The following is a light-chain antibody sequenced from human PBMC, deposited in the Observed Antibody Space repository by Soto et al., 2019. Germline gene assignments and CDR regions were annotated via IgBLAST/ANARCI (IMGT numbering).Light chain of an antibody. CDR1: TGAVTSGHY. Sequence: QAVVTQEPSLTVSPGGTVTLTCGSSTGAVTSGHYPDWFQQKPGQAPRTLISDTNNKHSWTPARFSGSLLGGQAALTLSGAQPEDEAEYYCLLSYSGSKVFGGGTKVTVL. J-gene: IGLJ3*02. CDR2: DTN. CDR3: LLSYSGSKV. V-gene: IGLV7-46*01.